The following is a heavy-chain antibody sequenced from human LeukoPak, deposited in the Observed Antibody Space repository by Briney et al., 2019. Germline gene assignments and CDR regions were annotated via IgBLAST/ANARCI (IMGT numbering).Heavy chain of an antibody. D-gene: IGHD3-10*01. V-gene: IGHV6-1*01. Sequence: PSQTLSLSCAISGDIVSSNSAAWIWIRQSPSRGLEWLGRTYYRSKWYTEYAVSVKSRITINPDTSENQFSLQLSSVNPEDTAVYYCARLGSGSNYWGQGTLVTVSS. J-gene: IGHJ4*02. CDR2: TYYRSKWYT. CDR3: ARLGSGSNY. CDR1: GDIVSSNSAA.